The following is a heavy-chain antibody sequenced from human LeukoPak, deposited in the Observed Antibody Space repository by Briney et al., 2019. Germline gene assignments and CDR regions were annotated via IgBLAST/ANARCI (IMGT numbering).Heavy chain of an antibody. CDR3: ARLDCSGTSCYSFHY. CDR2: IYYSGST. Sequence: PSETLSLTCPVPGGSINRFYWNFIRQPPGKELEWMGYIYYSGSTIYNPSLKSRVNISIDTSKNQFSLMLSSVTAADTAVYYCARLDCSGTSCYSFHYWGQGTLVTVSS. V-gene: IGHV4-59*01. D-gene: IGHD2-15*01. CDR1: GGSINRFY. J-gene: IGHJ4*02.